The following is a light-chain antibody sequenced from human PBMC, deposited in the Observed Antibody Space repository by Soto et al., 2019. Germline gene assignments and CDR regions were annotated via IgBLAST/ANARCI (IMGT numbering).Light chain of an antibody. J-gene: IGKJ3*01. Sequence: DIQMTQSPSTLSASVGDRVTITCRASQSISSWLAWYQQKPGKAPKLLIYKASSLESGVPSRFSGSGSGTEFTLTLSSLQPDDFATYYCQQYNTGGFTFGPGTKVDIK. CDR2: KAS. V-gene: IGKV1-5*03. CDR1: QSISSW. CDR3: QQYNTGGFT.